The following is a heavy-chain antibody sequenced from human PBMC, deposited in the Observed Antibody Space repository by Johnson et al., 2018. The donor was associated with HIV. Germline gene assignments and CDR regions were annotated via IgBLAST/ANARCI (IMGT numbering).Heavy chain of an antibody. D-gene: IGHD1-26*01. CDR3: ARVPPWALGATGWLDAFDI. CDR2: ISYSGSDT. J-gene: IGHJ3*02. CDR1: GFSFSTYN. Sequence: QEQLVESGGGVVQPGRSLRLSCAASGFSFSTYNMHWVRHAPGRGLEWVAFISYSGSDTYYVDSVKGRFTVSRDNSENTLFLQMNSLRDEDTAVYYCARVPPWALGATGWLDAFDIWGQGTMVTVSS. V-gene: IGHV3-30*03.